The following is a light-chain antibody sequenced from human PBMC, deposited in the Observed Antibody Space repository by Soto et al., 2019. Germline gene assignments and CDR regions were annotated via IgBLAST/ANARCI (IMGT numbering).Light chain of an antibody. CDR2: DIL. J-gene: IGKJ4*01. V-gene: IGKV3D-15*01. Sequence: EVVMTQGPATLSVSPGQTATLSCSARQSVGSDLAWYQQKPGQAPRLVIYDILTSATGVPTRISGSGSGTEFTLTLSSLQSEDFAVYYCQQYNSWPLTFGGGTKVDI. CDR3: QQYNSWPLT. CDR1: QSVGSD.